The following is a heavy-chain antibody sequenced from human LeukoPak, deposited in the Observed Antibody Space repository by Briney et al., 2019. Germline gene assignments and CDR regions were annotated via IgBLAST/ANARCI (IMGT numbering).Heavy chain of an antibody. V-gene: IGHV4-59*08. CDR3: ATTARHCSDY. CDR2: FYDSGST. D-gene: IGHD6-6*01. CDR1: GGSISSYY. J-gene: IGHJ4*02. Sequence: SETLSLTCTVSGGSISSYYWSWIRQPPGKGLEWIGYFYDSGSTNYNPSLKSRLIISIDTSKNQFSLRLSSVTAADTAVYYCATTARHCSDYWGQGTLVTVSS.